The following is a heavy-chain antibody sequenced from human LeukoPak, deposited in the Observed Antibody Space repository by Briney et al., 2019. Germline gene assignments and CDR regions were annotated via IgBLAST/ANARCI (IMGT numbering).Heavy chain of an antibody. Sequence: GGSLRLSRAASGFTFSSYSMNWVRQAPGKGLEWVSSISSSSCIYYADSVEGRFTISRDNAKNSLYLQMNSLRAEDTAVYYCARENRNYYDSSGYYPENWFDPWGQGTLVTVSS. CDR2: ISSSSCI. V-gene: IGHV3-21*01. D-gene: IGHD3-22*01. CDR3: ARENRNYYDSSGYYPENWFDP. CDR1: GFTFSSYS. J-gene: IGHJ5*02.